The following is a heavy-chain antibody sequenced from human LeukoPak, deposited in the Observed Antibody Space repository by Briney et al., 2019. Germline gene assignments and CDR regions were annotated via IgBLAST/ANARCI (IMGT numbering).Heavy chain of an antibody. D-gene: IGHD1-14*01. CDR3: AIGFCTGSTCYHYWYFDL. CDR1: GGTFSSFA. J-gene: IGHJ2*01. V-gene: IGHV1-69*05. Sequence: SVTVSCTASGGTFSSFAINWVRQAPGQGLERLGGIIPSFGTTNHAQRFRERVTISTDDSTGTAYMEMRSLTSEDTATYYCAIGFCTGSTCYHYWYFDLWGRGTLVTVSA. CDR2: IIPSFGTT.